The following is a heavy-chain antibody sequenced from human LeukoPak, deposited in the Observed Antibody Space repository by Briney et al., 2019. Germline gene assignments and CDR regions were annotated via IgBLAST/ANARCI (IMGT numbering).Heavy chain of an antibody. Sequence: HPGGSLRLSCAASGFTVSSNYMSWVRQAPGKGLEWVSAISGSGGSTYYADSVKGRFTISRDNSKNTLYLQMNSLRAEDTAVYYCAKSPWRAHDYRPMYYFDYWGQGTLVTVSS. D-gene: IGHD4-11*01. CDR3: AKSPWRAHDYRPMYYFDY. V-gene: IGHV3-23*01. CDR1: GFTVSSNY. CDR2: ISGSGGST. J-gene: IGHJ4*02.